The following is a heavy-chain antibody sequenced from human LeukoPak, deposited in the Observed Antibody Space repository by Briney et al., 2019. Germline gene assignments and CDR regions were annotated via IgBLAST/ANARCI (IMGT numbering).Heavy chain of an antibody. J-gene: IGHJ4*02. V-gene: IGHV1-2*02. D-gene: IGHD1-26*01. CDR1: GYTFTGYY. CDR2: INPNSGGT. CDR3: ARPADFYSGSLPGSFDY. Sequence: GASVKVSCKASGYTFTGYYMHWVRQAPGQGLEWMGLINPNSGGTNYAQKFQGRVTMTRDTSISTAYMELSRLRSDDTAVYYCARPADFYSGSLPGSFDYWGQGTLVTVSS.